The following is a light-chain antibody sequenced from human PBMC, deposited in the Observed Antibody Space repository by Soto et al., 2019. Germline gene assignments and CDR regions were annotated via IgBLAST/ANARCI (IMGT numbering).Light chain of an antibody. Sequence: ETLMTQSPATLSVSPGERATLSCRASQSVSSTYLAWYQQKPGQAPRLLIYGVSSRATGIPDRFSGSGSGTDFTLTISRLEPEDFAVYHCQQYGSSPLTFGGGTKVDIK. CDR3: QQYGSSPLT. CDR1: QSVSSTY. V-gene: IGKV3-20*01. CDR2: GVS. J-gene: IGKJ4*01.